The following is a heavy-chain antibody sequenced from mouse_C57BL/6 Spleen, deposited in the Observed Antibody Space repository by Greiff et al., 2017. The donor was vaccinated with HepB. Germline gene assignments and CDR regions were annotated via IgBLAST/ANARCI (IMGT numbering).Heavy chain of an antibody. CDR3: VRDYGSSYVPWFAY. CDR1: GFTFNTYA. D-gene: IGHD1-1*01. J-gene: IGHJ3*01. V-gene: IGHV10-3*01. CDR2: IRSKSSNYAT. Sequence: GGGLVQPNGSLKLSCAASGFTFNTYAMHWVRQAPGKGLEWVARIRSKSSNYATYYADSVKDRFTISRDDSQSMLYLQMNNLKTEDTAMYYCVRDYGSSYVPWFAYWGQGTLVTVSA.